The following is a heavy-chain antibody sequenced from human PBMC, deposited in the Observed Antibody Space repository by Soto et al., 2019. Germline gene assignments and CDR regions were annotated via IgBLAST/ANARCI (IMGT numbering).Heavy chain of an antibody. Sequence: SETLSLTCTVSGDSVSSRSYYWTWVRQPPGKGLEWIGYIDYSGNTNYDPSLQSRVTMSLDTSKNQFSLKLTSVTAADTAFYYCARDIRGYSRAFDYWGQGITVTVSS. V-gene: IGHV4-61*01. CDR1: GDSVSSRSYY. CDR2: IDYSGNT. CDR3: ARDIRGYSRAFDY. J-gene: IGHJ4*02. D-gene: IGHD5-18*01.